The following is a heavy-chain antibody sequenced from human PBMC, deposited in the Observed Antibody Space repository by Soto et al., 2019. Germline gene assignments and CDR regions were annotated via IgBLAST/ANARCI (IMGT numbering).Heavy chain of an antibody. CDR3: ATGGEQLAPYNWFDH. D-gene: IGHD6-6*01. V-gene: IGHV3-21*01. J-gene: IGHJ5*02. CDR2: ISSSSSYI. Sequence: XGALILSCSASGVTLSSYSMNWVRQAPGKGLEWVSSISSSSSYIYYADSVKGRFTISRDNAKNSLYLQMNSLRAEDTAVYYCATGGEQLAPYNWFDHWGQGTLVTVSS. CDR1: GVTLSSYS.